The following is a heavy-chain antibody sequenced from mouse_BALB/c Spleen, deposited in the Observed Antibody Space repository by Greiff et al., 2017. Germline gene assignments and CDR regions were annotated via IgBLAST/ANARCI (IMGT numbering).Heavy chain of an antibody. CDR1: GYTFTSYW. V-gene: IGHV1-7*01. Sequence: QVQLQQSGAELAKPGASVKMSCKASGYTFTSYWMHWVKQRPGQGLEWIGYINPSTGYTEYNQKFKDKATLTADKSSSTAYMQLSSLTSEDSAVYYCARDYYGSSYGWYFDVWGAGTTVTVSS. J-gene: IGHJ1*01. D-gene: IGHD1-1*01. CDR3: ARDYYGSSYGWYFDV. CDR2: INPSTGYT.